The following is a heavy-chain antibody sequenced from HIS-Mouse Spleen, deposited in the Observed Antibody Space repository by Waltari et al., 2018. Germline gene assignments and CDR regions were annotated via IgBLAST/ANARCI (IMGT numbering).Heavy chain of an antibody. J-gene: IGHJ3*02. CDR3: LYYSSSWYDAFDI. CDR2: ISYDGSNK. V-gene: IGHV3-30*04. Sequence: QVQLVESGGGVVQPGRSLRLSCAASGFTFSSYAMHWVRQAPGKGLEWVAVISYDGSNKYYADSVKGRFTISRDNSKNTLYLQMNSLRAEDTAVYYCLYYSSSWYDAFDIWGQGTMVTVSS. D-gene: IGHD6-13*01. CDR1: GFTFSSYA.